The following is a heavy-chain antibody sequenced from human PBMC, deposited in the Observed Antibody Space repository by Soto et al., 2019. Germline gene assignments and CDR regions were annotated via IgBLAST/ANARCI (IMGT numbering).Heavy chain of an antibody. D-gene: IGHD3-10*01. V-gene: IGHV1-8*01. CDR2: MNPNSGNT. CDR3: ARGVNYYDSGDDAFDI. CDR1: GYTFTSYD. Sequence: QVQRVQSGAEVKKPGASVKVSCKASGYTFTSYDINWVRQATGQGLEWMGWMNPNSGNTGYAQKFQGRVTMTRNTSISTADMELSSLRSEDTAVYYCARGVNYYDSGDDAFDIWGQGTMVTVSS. J-gene: IGHJ3*02.